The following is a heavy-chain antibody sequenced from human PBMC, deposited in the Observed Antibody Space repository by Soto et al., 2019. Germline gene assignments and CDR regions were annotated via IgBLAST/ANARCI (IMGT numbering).Heavy chain of an antibody. CDR3: AGQTFTIAADSYGRSNWFDP. V-gene: IGHV4-39*01. Sequence: SETLSLTCTVSGGSITSSSHFWGWVRQPPGKGLEWIGTIYFTGNTYYTPSLKSRLTMSIDTSKNEFSLRLNSVTAADTAVYYCAGQTFTIAADSYGRSNWFDPWGPGTLVTVSS. J-gene: IGHJ5*02. D-gene: IGHD3-9*01. CDR2: IYFTGNT. CDR1: GGSITSSSHF.